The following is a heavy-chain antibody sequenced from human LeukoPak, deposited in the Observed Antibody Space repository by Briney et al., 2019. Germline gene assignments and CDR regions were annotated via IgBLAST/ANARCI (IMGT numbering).Heavy chain of an antibody. CDR1: GFTFSSYW. CDR3: ARDGSGSYYGAFDI. D-gene: IGHD1-26*01. J-gene: IGHJ3*02. CDR2: IKQDGSEK. V-gene: IGHV3-7*01. Sequence: GGSLRLSCAASGFTFSSYWMSWVRQAPGKGLEWVANIKQDGSEKYYVDSVKGRFTISRDNAKNSLYLQMNSLRAEDTAVYYCARDGSGSYYGAFDIWGQGTTVTVSS.